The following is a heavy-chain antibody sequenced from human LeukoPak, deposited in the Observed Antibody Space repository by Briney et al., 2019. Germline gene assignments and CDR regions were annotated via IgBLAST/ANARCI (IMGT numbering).Heavy chain of an antibody. J-gene: IGHJ6*02. CDR3: AKDLGGKPYYYYGMDV. Sequence: GGSLRLSCAASGFTFSSYAMTWVRQAPGKGLEWVSAISGGGGGTFYADSVKGRFTISRDNSKNTLYLQMNSLSAEDTAVYYCAKDLGGKPYYYYGMDVWAKGPRSPSP. CDR1: GFTFSSYA. CDR2: ISGGGGGT. V-gene: IGHV3-23*01.